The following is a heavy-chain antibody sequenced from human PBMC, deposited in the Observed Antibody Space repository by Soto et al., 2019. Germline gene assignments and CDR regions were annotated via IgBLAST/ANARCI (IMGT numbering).Heavy chain of an antibody. CDR1: GYTLTSYY. CDR3: ARDLKMGIAAPDAFDI. J-gene: IGHJ3*02. D-gene: IGHD6-13*01. CDR2: INPSGGST. V-gene: IGHV1-46*01. Sequence: ASVKVSCKASGYTLTSYYMHWVRQAPGQGLEWMGIINPSGGSTSYAQKFQGRVTMTRDTSTSTVYMELSSLRSEDTAVYYCARDLKMGIAAPDAFDIWGQGTMVTVSS.